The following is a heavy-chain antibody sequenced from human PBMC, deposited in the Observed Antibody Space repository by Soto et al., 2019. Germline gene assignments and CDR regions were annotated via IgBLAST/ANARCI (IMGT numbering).Heavy chain of an antibody. CDR2: GNSDGSIT. CDR1: VFSLSNYW. Sequence: VGSLRLSCAASVFSLSNYWMHCVRQTPGKGLVWVSRGNSDGSITNYADSVKGRFTISRDNAKNTLYLQMNSLRAEDTAVYYCARNLHQYSYGVHFWGQATTVTLSS. J-gene: IGHJ6*02. D-gene: IGHD2-2*01. CDR3: ARNLHQYSYGVHF. V-gene: IGHV3-74*01.